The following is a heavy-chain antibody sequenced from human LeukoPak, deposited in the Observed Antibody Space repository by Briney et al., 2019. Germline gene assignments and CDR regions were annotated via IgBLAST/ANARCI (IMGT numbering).Heavy chain of an antibody. CDR2: IYHRGRGGT. D-gene: IGHD5-12*01. J-gene: IGHJ4*02. Sequence: SETLSLTCAVSGGSISSSNWWMWLRPPPGKGLGWIGEIYHRGRGGTNYNPSPKSRVTRSVDTSTTQFSLQLSSVTAADTAVYYCARDATMMGNYFNYWGQGTLVTVSS. V-gene: IGHV4-4*02. CDR3: ARDATMMGNYFNY. CDR1: GGSISSSNW.